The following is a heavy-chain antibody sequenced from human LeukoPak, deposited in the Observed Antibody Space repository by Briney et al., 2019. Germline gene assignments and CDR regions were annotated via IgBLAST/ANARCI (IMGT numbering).Heavy chain of an antibody. V-gene: IGHV1-2*02. D-gene: IGHD4-17*01. J-gene: IGHJ4*02. CDR1: GYTFTGYY. CDR3: ARVYGDYGFDYFDY. Sequence: ASVKVSCKASGYTFTGYYMHWVRQAPGQGLEWMGWINPNSGGTNYAQKFQGRVTMTRDTSISTAYMELSRLRSDHTAVYYCARVYGDYGFDYFDYWGQGTLVTVSS. CDR2: INPNSGGT.